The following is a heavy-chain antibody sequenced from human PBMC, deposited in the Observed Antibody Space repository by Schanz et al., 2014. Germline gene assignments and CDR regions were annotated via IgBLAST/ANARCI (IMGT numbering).Heavy chain of an antibody. D-gene: IGHD3-22*01. Sequence: VQLLESGGGLVQPGGSLRLSCAASGFTFSDHYMDWVRQAPGKGPEWVAVIWSDGSTKYYADSVKGRFTVSRDSGQNSLYLQMNRLRAEDTAVYYCARVHHYDPSGWGYFDYWGQGTLVTVSS. J-gene: IGHJ4*02. CDR1: GFTFSDHY. CDR3: ARVHHYDPSGWGYFDY. CDR2: IWSDGSTK. V-gene: IGHV3-33*08.